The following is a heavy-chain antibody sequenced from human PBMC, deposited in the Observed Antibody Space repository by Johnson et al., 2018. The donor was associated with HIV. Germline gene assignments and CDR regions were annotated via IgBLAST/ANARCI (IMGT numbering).Heavy chain of an antibody. Sequence: QLVESGGGVVQPGRSLRLSCAASGFTFDDYAMHWVRQAPGKGLEWVSGISWISGRIGYADAVKGRFTISRDNAKNSLFLQMNRLRAEETAVYYCAKERRAPRAFDIWGQGTMVTVSS. J-gene: IGHJ3*02. CDR3: AKERRAPRAFDI. V-gene: IGHV3-9*01. CDR2: ISWISGRI. CDR1: GFTFDDYA.